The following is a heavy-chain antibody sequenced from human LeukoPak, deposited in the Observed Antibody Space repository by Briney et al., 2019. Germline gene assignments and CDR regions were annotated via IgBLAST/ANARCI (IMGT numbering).Heavy chain of an antibody. D-gene: IGHD3-10*01. J-gene: IGHJ4*02. Sequence: SETLSLTCTVSVGSISSYYWSWIRQPPGKGLEWIGYIYHSGSTNYNPSLKSRVTISVDTSKNQFSLKLSSVTAADTAVYYCAGNYYGSGSYYSEDRYWGQGTLVTVSS. CDR1: VGSISSYY. V-gene: IGHV4-59*08. CDR2: IYHSGST. CDR3: AGNYYGSGSYYSEDRY.